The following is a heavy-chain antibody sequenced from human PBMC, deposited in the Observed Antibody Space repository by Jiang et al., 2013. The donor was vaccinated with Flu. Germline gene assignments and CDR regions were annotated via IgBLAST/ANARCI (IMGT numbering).Heavy chain of an antibody. CDR2: IYYTGST. J-gene: IGHJ4*02. CDR3: ARDLTGRIAALGYDY. CDR1: GGSTSSSSYY. D-gene: IGHD6-13*01. Sequence: GLVKPSETLSLTCAVSGGSTSSSSYYWVWIRQPPGKGLEWIGNIYYTGSTYYNPSLKSRVTISIDSSKNQFSLRLSSVTAADTAVYYCARDLTGRIAALGYDYWGQGTLVTVSS. V-gene: IGHV4-39*07.